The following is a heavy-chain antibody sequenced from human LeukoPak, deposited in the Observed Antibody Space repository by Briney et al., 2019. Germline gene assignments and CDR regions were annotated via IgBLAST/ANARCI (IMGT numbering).Heavy chain of an antibody. CDR1: GYTFTHHG. V-gene: IGHV1-18*01. CDR3: ARDPSNSSGYHAHFDS. CDR2: ISCYNGDT. J-gene: IGHJ4*02. D-gene: IGHD3-22*01. Sequence: ASVKVSCKASGYTFTHHGISWVRQAPGQGLEWMGRISCYNGDTMYAQNVQGRVTMTTDTSTRTAYIELRSLSSDDTAMYYCARDPSNSSGYHAHFDSWGQGTLVTVSS.